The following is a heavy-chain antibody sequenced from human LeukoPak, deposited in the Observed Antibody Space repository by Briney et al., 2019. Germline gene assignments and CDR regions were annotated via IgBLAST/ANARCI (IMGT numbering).Heavy chain of an antibody. CDR2: INPNSGGT. CDR3: SRGAGGMVVKPGSRYNDF. Sequence: ASVKVSCKTSGYTFTGYYIHWVRQAPGQGLEWMGWINPNSGGTNFAEKIEGRVTMTRDTSIRTVYMELSRLRSDDTAVFYCSRGAGGMVVKPGSRYNDFWGKGTLVTVSS. D-gene: IGHD3-22*01. V-gene: IGHV1-2*02. J-gene: IGHJ4*02. CDR1: GYTFTGYY.